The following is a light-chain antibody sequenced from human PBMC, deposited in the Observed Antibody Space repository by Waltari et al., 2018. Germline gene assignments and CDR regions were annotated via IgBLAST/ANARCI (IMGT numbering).Light chain of an antibody. CDR2: EVS. CDR3: SSYTPSATLL. V-gene: IGLV2-18*02. J-gene: IGLJ2*01. CDR1: TRDVGTYNL. Sequence: QSALTQPPSVSGSPGQSVTISCRGTTRDVGTYNLLAWYQQPPGTAPNLIIFEVSRRPSGVPDRFSGSKSGSPASLTISGLQTEDEGDYYCSSYTPSATLLFGGGTKLTVL.